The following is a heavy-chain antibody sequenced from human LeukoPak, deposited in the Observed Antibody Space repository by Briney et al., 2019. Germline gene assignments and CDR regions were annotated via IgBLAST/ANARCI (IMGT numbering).Heavy chain of an antibody. CDR2: ISWNSGSI. Sequence: GESLRLSCAASGSTFDDYAMHWVRQPPGKGLEWVSGISWNSGSIGYADSVKGRFTISRDNAKNSLYLHMNSLRAEDTALYYCAKDIGSNPYYYMDVWGKGTTVTVSS. CDR1: GSTFDDYA. D-gene: IGHD4-23*01. J-gene: IGHJ6*03. V-gene: IGHV3-9*01. CDR3: AKDIGSNPYYYMDV.